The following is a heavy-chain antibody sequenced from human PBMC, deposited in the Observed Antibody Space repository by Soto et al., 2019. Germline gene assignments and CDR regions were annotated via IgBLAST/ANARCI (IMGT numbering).Heavy chain of an antibody. J-gene: IGHJ4*02. CDR2: IYYSGST. CDR3: ARDCSGGSCNFYY. D-gene: IGHD2-15*01. Sequence: QVQLQESGPGLVKPSETLSLTCTVSGGSVSSGSYYWSWIRQPPGKGLEWIGYIYYSGSTNYNPSLKRRVTISVDTSTNQFSLTLSSVTAADTAVYYCARDCSGGSCNFYYWGQGTLVTVSS. CDR1: GGSVSSGSYY. V-gene: IGHV4-61*01.